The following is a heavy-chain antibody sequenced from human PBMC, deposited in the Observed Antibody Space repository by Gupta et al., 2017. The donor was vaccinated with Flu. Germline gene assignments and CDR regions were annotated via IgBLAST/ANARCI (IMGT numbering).Heavy chain of an antibody. D-gene: IGHD2-15*01. CDR2: IYYSGHT. CDR3: ARLNLVVEGARSMSFDP. CDR1: GGAISRSNYY. Sequence: QLQLQESGPGLVRPSETLSLTCSVSGGAISRSNYYWGWIRQPPGKGLEWIGSIYYSGHTSYNPSLKSRVTMSIDMSKNHFSLKLSSVTAADTAVFYCARLNLVVEGARSMSFDPWGQGTLVTVSP. J-gene: IGHJ5*02. V-gene: IGHV4-39*02.